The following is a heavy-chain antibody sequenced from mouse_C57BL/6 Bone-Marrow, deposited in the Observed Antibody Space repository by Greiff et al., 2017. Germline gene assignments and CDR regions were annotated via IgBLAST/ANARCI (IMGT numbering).Heavy chain of an antibody. CDR1: GFTFTDYY. V-gene: IGHV7-3*01. D-gene: IGHD3-2*02. CDR2: IRNKANGYTT. CDR3: ARSSRQLRLPFDY. Sequence: DVKLQESGGGLVQPGGSLSLSCAASGFTFTDYYMSWVRQPPGKALEWLGFIRNKANGYTTEYSASVKGRFTISRDNSQSILYLQMNALRAEDSATYYCARSSRQLRLPFDYWGQGTTLTVSS. J-gene: IGHJ2*01.